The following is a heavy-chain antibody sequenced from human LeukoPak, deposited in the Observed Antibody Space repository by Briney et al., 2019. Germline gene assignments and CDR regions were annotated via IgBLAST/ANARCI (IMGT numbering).Heavy chain of an antibody. V-gene: IGHV4-31*03. Sequence: KTSQTLSLTCTVSGGSISSGGYYWSWIRQHPGKGLEWIVYIYYSGSTYYNPSLKSRVTISVDTSKNQFSLKLSAVTAADTAVYYCERALTWVGGGRPGFDYWGEGTLVTVSS. D-gene: IGHD3-16*01. CDR3: ERALTWVGGGRPGFDY. J-gene: IGHJ4*02. CDR2: IYYSGST. CDR1: GGSISSGGYY.